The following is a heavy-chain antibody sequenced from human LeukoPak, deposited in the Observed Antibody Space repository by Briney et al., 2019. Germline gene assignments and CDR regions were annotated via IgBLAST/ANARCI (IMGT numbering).Heavy chain of an antibody. Sequence: SETLSLTCAVSGYSISSGYYWGWIRQPPGKGLEWIGSIYHSGSTYYNPSLKSRVTISVDTSKNQFSLKLSSVTAADTAVYYCGGRAAAGRGRDFDYWGQGTLVTVSS. CDR3: GGRAAAGRGRDFDY. D-gene: IGHD6-13*01. CDR1: GYSISSGYY. V-gene: IGHV4-38-2*01. J-gene: IGHJ4*02. CDR2: IYHSGST.